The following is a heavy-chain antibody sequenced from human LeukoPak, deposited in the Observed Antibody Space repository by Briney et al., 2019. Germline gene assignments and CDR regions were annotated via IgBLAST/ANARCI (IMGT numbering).Heavy chain of an antibody. CDR2: ISSSSSYI. Sequence: GGSLRLSCAASGFTFSSYSMNWVRQAPGKGLEWVSSISSSSSYIYYADSVKGRFTISRDNAKNSLYLQMNSLRAEDTAVYYCARDMLGEGVPPFDYWGQGTLVTVSS. V-gene: IGHV3-21*01. CDR1: GFTFSSYS. D-gene: IGHD3-10*02. J-gene: IGHJ4*02. CDR3: ARDMLGEGVPPFDY.